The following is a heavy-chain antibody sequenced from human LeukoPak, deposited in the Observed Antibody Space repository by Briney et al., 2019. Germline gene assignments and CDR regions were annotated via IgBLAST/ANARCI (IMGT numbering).Heavy chain of an antibody. Sequence: PSETLSLTCTVSHGSLSGHYWSWIRQPPGRGLESIGFVSYSGSTNYNPSLKGRVTISLDTSKNQFSLKLSSVTAADTAVYYCAKNGQSGFSFDPWGQGTLVTVSS. J-gene: IGHJ5*02. D-gene: IGHD3-3*01. V-gene: IGHV4-59*11. CDR2: VSYSGST. CDR1: HGSLSGHY. CDR3: AKNGQSGFSFDP.